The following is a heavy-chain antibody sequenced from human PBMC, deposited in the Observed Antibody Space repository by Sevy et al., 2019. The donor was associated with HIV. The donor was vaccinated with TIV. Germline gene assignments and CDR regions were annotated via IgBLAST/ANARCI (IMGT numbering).Heavy chain of an antibody. D-gene: IGHD3-16*01. CDR3: ASNDDWGSSSWFRFDP. CDR1: GDSIKRYY. Sequence: SETLSLTCTVSGDSIKRYYWSWIRQPPGKGLEWIGNVFYSGSANYNPSLKSRVTMSVDTSTNQFSLKLTSVTAADTAVYYCASNDDWGSSSWFRFDPWGQGTLATVSS. CDR2: VFYSGSA. J-gene: IGHJ5*02. V-gene: IGHV4-59*01.